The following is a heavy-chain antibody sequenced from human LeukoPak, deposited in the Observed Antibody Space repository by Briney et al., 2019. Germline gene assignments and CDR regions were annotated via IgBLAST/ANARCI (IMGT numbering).Heavy chain of an antibody. CDR1: GFTFSNHG. CDR2: ISPSGDIT. Sequence: PGGSLRLSCAASGFTFSNHGMNWVRQAPGKGLEWVSGISPSGDITYYADSVKGRFTISRDNSKNTLYLQVNSLRPDDTAVYHCTKARDYYDISGYFAHEYWGQGTLVTVSS. V-gene: IGHV3-23*01. D-gene: IGHD3-22*01. CDR3: TKARDYYDISGYFAHEY. J-gene: IGHJ4*02.